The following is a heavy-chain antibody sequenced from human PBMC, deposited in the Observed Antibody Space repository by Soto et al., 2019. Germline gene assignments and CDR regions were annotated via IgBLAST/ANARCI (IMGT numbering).Heavy chain of an antibody. J-gene: IGHJ3*01. CDR2: INTDGSST. V-gene: IGHV3-74*01. CDR1: GFTLSSNW. CDR3: ARDLPGG. Sequence: EVQLVESGGGLVQPGGSLRLSCAASGFTLSSNWMNWVRQAPGKGLLWVSRINTDGSSTSYADSVKGRFTISRDNTKNTLYLQMNSLRAEDTAVYYCARDLPGGWGQGTMVTVSS.